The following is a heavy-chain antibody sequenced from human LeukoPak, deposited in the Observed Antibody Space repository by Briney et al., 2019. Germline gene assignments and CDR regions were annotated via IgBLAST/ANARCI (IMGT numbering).Heavy chain of an antibody. V-gene: IGHV3-13*01. Sequence: PGGSLRLSCVAPGFTFSSYDMHWVRQGTGKGLEWVSAIGTAYDTYYAGSVKGRFTISRENAENSLYLQMNSLRAGDTAVYYCARLLGYSYGNNAFDIWGQGTMVTVSS. CDR1: GFTFSSYD. CDR3: ARLLGYSYGNNAFDI. CDR2: IGTAYDT. D-gene: IGHD5-18*01. J-gene: IGHJ3*02.